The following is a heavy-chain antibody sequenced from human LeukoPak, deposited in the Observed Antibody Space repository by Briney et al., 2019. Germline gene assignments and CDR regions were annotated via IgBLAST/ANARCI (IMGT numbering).Heavy chain of an antibody. D-gene: IGHD3-10*01. J-gene: IGHJ6*03. Sequence: GGSLRLSCAASGFTFDDYGMSWVRQAPGKGLEWVSGINWNGGSTGYADSVKGRFTISRDNAKNSLYLQMNSLRAEDTALYYCARDRGSGSYYDWDYYMDVWGKGTTVTVSS. CDR2: INWNGGST. CDR1: GFTFDDYG. CDR3: ARDRGSGSYYDWDYYMDV. V-gene: IGHV3-20*04.